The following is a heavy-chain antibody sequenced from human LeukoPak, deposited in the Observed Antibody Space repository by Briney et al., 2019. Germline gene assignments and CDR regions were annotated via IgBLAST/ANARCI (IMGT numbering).Heavy chain of an antibody. D-gene: IGHD3-22*01. CDR1: GGSISRYY. Sequence: SETLSLTCTVSGGSISRYYWNWLRQPPGERLEWIGWIHYSGSTAYNPSLESRVTMSVDTSKNRISLKMTSVTAADTATYYCARWGYFDSSGYFVVDYWGQGALVTVSS. J-gene: IGHJ4*02. CDR3: ARWGYFDSSGYFVVDY. V-gene: IGHV4-59*01. CDR2: IHYSGST.